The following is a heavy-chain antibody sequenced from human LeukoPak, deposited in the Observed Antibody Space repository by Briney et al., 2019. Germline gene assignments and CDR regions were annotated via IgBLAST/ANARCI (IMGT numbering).Heavy chain of an antibody. D-gene: IGHD3-22*01. CDR2: FNPDDDEK. CDR1: GYMFTELS. Sequence: DSVKVSCKVSGYMFTELSMHWVRQAPGKGLEWMGDFNPDDDEKMYAKKLQGRVTMTEDTSQDTAYMELSRLRSEDTAVYYCAAELSSGYFDYWGQGTLVTVSS. V-gene: IGHV1-24*01. J-gene: IGHJ4*02. CDR3: AAELSSGYFDY.